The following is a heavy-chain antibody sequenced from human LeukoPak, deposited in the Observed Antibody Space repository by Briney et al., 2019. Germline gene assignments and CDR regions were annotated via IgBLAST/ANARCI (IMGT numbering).Heavy chain of an antibody. D-gene: IGHD3-22*01. V-gene: IGHV3-21*01. CDR1: GFTFSSYR. J-gene: IGHJ4*02. CDR2: ISSSSSYI. Sequence: GGSLRLSCAASGFTFSSYRMNWVRQAPGKGLEWVSSISSSSSYIYYADSVKGRFTISRDNAKNSLYLQMNSLRAEDTAVYYCARGSDYYYDSSGVDYWGQGTLVTLSS. CDR3: ARGSDYYYDSSGVDY.